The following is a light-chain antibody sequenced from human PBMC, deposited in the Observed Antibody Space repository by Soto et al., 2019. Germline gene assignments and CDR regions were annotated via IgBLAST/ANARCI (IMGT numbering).Light chain of an antibody. CDR3: QQYGSSPLLT. J-gene: IGKJ4*01. CDR2: GAS. V-gene: IGKV3-20*01. CDR1: QSVSSSY. Sequence: EIVLTQSPGTLSLSPGERATLSCRASQSVSSSYLAWYQQKPGQAPRLLIYGASSRATGIPDRFSGSGSGTDVTLTISRLEPADFAVYYCQQYGSSPLLTFGGGTKVEIK.